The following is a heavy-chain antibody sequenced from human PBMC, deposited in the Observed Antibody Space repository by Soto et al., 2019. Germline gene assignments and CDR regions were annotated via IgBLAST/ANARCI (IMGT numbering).Heavy chain of an antibody. CDR2: IKSDGSGT. CDR1: GFTFSSYW. Sequence: EVQLVESGGGLVQPGGSLTLSCAASGFTFSSYWMHWVRQAPGKGLVWVSRIKSDGSGTFYADSVKGRLTISRDNARNXXYLQMTGLRAEDTAVYFGVRGDGDQYEGNGYLGRHWGQGTLVTVSS. V-gene: IGHV3-74*01. J-gene: IGHJ4*02. CDR3: VRGDGDQYEGNGYLGRH. D-gene: IGHD5-18*01.